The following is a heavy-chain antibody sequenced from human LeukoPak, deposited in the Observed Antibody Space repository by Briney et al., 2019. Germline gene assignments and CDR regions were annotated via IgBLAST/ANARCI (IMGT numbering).Heavy chain of an antibody. CDR1: GITVSNAW. CDR3: SIEERDSSGWYVYLRN. Sequence: PGGSLRLSCAAAGITVSNAWKSWVRQAPGKGLERVGRIKSRTDGGATDNAAPVKGRCTISRDDSKNTNYLQMSSLKIDDTAVYYCSIEERDSSGWYVYLRNWGQGTLVTVSS. CDR2: IKSRTDGGAT. J-gene: IGHJ1*01. D-gene: IGHD6-19*01. V-gene: IGHV3-15*01.